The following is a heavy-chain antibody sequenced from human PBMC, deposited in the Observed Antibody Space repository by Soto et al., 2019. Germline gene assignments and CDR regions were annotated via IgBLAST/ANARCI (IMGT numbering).Heavy chain of an antibody. CDR3: AKDGGVIALAEYFQH. J-gene: IGHJ1*01. V-gene: IGHV3-23*01. CDR1: GFTFSSYA. D-gene: IGHD3-3*01. CDR2: ISGSGGST. Sequence: LPCAASGFTFSSYAMSWVRQAPGKGLEWVSAISGSGGSTYYADSVKGRFTISRDNSKNTLYLQMNSLRAEDTAVYYCAKDGGVIALAEYFQHWGQGTLVTVSS.